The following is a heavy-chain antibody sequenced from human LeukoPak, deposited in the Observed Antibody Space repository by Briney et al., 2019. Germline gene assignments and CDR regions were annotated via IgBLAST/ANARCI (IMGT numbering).Heavy chain of an antibody. V-gene: IGHV7-4-1*02. J-gene: IGHJ5*02. D-gene: IGHD3-16*02. CDR1: GYTFTSYA. Sequence: ASVKVSCKASGYTFTSYAMNWVRQAPGQGLEWMGWINPNTGNPTYAQGFTGRFVFSLDTSVSTAYLQISSLKAEDTAVYYCARAYQRLGWLSFPDQWGQGTLVTVSS. CDR3: ARAYQRLGWLSFPDQ. CDR2: INPNTGNP.